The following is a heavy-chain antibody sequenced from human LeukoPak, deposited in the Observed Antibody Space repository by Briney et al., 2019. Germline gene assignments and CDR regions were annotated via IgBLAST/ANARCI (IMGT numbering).Heavy chain of an antibody. D-gene: IGHD3-9*01. V-gene: IGHV1-18*01. CDR3: ARDRFGVLRYFDWLLNLDY. Sequence: GASVKVSCKASGYTFTSYGISWVRQAPGQGLEWMGWISAYNGNTNYAQKLQGRVTMTTDTSTSTAYMELRSLRSDDTAVYYCARDRFGVLRYFDWLLNLDYWGQGTLVTVSS. CDR1: GYTFTSYG. J-gene: IGHJ4*02. CDR2: ISAYNGNT.